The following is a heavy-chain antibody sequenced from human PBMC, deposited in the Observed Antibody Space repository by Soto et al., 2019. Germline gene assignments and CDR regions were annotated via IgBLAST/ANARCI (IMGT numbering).Heavy chain of an antibody. J-gene: IGHJ6*02. CDR1: GVSINDYY. CDR3: AGGDYYHSSGYYFYYYTMDV. Sequence: PSETLSLTCTVSGVSINDYYWSWIRQSPGKGLEWIGYVYHSGSTNYNPSLKSRVTMSLDTSKSQFSLKLSSVTAADTAVYYCAGGDYYHSSGYYFYYYTMDVWGQGTTVTVSS. V-gene: IGHV4-59*08. D-gene: IGHD3-22*01. CDR2: VYHSGST.